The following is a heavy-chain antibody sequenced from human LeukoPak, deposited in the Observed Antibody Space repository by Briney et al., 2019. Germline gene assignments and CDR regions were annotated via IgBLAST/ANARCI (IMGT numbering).Heavy chain of an antibody. CDR2: ISYDGSNK. J-gene: IGHJ4*02. V-gene: IGHV3-30*18. Sequence: GRSLRLSCAASGSTFSSYGMHWVRQAPGKGLEWVAVISYDGSNKYYADSVKGRFTISRDNSKNTLYLQMNSLRAEDTAVYYCAKLTDSGYDIFDYWGQGTLVTVSS. CDR1: GSTFSSYG. D-gene: IGHD5-12*01. CDR3: AKLTDSGYDIFDY.